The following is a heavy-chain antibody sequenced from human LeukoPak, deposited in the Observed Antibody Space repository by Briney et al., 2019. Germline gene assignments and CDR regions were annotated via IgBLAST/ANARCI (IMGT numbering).Heavy chain of an antibody. J-gene: IGHJ4*02. CDR1: GGSISSGGYY. V-gene: IGHV4-31*03. CDR3: ARVEFWSGYYRLDDY. D-gene: IGHD3-3*01. CDR2: INHSGST. Sequence: PSETLSLTCTVSGGSISSGGYYWSWIRQHPGKGLEWIGEINHSGSTNYNPSLKSRVTISVDTSKNQFSLKLSSVTAADTAVYYCARVEFWSGYYRLDDYWGQGTLVTVSS.